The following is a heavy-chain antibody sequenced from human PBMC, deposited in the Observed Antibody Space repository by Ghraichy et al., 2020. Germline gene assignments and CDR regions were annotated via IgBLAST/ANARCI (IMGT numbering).Heavy chain of an antibody. Sequence: GESLRLSCVASGFSFNKFSMNWVRQSPGKGLQWVSYISVSSRTMAYADSVKGRFTISRDNAKNSLSLQMNSLRAEDTAVYYCVRDGEMAITPLDYWGQGTLVTVSS. CDR1: GFSFNKFS. CDR2: ISVSSRTM. D-gene: IGHD5-24*01. CDR3: VRDGEMAITPLDY. V-gene: IGHV3-48*01. J-gene: IGHJ4*02.